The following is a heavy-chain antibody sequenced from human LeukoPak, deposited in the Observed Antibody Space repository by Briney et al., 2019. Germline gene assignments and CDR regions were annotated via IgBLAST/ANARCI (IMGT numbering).Heavy chain of an antibody. Sequence: ASVKVSCKASGYTFTDYYIHWLRQAPGQGPEWMGWTSPNRGSTEYAQKFQGRVTMTRDTSISTVYMELSSLRYDDTAVYYCARDGVFSTNFDAFDIWGQGTMVTVSS. CDR3: ARDGVFSTNFDAFDI. J-gene: IGHJ3*02. V-gene: IGHV1-2*02. CDR2: TSPNRGST. CDR1: GYTFTDYY. D-gene: IGHD2/OR15-2a*01.